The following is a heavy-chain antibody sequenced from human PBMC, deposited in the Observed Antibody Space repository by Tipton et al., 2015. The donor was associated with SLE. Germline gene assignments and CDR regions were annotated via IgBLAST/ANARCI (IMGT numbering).Heavy chain of an antibody. Sequence: TLSLTCTVSGDSISSTSYYWGWIRQPPGKGLEWIGTIYYSGSTSYNPSLKSRVTISIDTSKNHFSLKLTSVTAADTAVYYCARGAIVGGGTFDIWGQGTMVTVSS. CDR3: ARGAIVGGGTFDI. CDR1: GDSISSTSYY. CDR2: IYYSGST. J-gene: IGHJ3*02. D-gene: IGHD1-26*01. V-gene: IGHV4-39*07.